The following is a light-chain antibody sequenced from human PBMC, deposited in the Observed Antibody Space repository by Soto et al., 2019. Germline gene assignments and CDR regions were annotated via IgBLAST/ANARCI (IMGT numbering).Light chain of an antibody. CDR2: EDI. Sequence: QSVLTQPASVSGSPGQSITISCTGTSSDIGRYNLVSWYQQHPSKAPKLIIYEDIERPSGVSDRFSGSKSGNTASLTISGLQTEDEADYYCCSYAGGASVVFGGGTKLTVL. CDR1: SSDIGRYNL. V-gene: IGLV2-23*01. CDR3: CSYAGGASVV. J-gene: IGLJ2*01.